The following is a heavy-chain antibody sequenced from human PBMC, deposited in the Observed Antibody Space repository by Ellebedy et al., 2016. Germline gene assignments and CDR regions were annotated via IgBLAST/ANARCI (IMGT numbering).Heavy chain of an antibody. CDR3: SRDPRSLDY. J-gene: IGHJ4*02. CDR2: ISGRSDDI. V-gene: IGHV3-11*05. CDR1: GFTFSDYY. Sequence: GESLKISCAASGFTFSDYYMSWIRQTPGKGLEWISYISGRSDDIYYTDSVKGRFTIFRDNAKTSLYLQMNSLTVEDTAMYYCSRDPRSLDYWGQGTPVIVSS.